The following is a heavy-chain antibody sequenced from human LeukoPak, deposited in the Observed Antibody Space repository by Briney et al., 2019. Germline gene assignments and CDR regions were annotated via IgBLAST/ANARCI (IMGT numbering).Heavy chain of an antibody. J-gene: IGHJ4*02. CDR1: GFTVSSNY. D-gene: IGHD2-2*01. V-gene: IGHV3-53*01. CDR2: IYSGGST. CDR3: ARGIVIIPAGVTDY. Sequence: GGSLRLSCAASGFTVSSNYMSWVRQAPGKGLEWVSVIYSGGSTYYANSVKGRFTISRDNAKNTLYLQMNNLRAEDTAVYFCARGIVIIPAGVTDYWGQGTLVTVSS.